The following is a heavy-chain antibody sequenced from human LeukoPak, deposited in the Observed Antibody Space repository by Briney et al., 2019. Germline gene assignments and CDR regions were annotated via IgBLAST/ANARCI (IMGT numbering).Heavy chain of an antibody. CDR1: GGSISSGGYY. V-gene: IGHV4-31*03. CDR3: AGGSGSSTVTPFDY. CDR2: IYYSGST. J-gene: IGHJ4*02. Sequence: SQTLSLTCTVSGGSISSGGYYWSWIRQHPGKGLEWIGYIYYSGSTYYNPSLKSRVTISVDTSKNQFSLKLISVTAADTAIYYCAGGSGSSTVTPFDYWGQGTLVTVSS. D-gene: IGHD4-17*01.